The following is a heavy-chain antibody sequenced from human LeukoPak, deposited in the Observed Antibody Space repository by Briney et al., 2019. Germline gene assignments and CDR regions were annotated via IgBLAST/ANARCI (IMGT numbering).Heavy chain of an antibody. CDR3: ARDGVWFGERGGNNWFDP. CDR2: IYYSGST. Sequence: SETLSLTCTVSGGSISSYYWSWIRQPPGKGLEWIGYIYYSGSTNYNPSLKSRVTISVDTSKNQFSLKLSSVTAADTAVYYCARDGVWFGERGGNNWFDPWGQGTLVTVSS. D-gene: IGHD3-10*01. V-gene: IGHV4-59*01. J-gene: IGHJ5*02. CDR1: GGSISSYY.